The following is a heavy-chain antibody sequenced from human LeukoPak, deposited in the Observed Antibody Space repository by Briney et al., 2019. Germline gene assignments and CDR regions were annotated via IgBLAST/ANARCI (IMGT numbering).Heavy chain of an antibody. CDR3: ARHDSYCSGGSCYWGRGYSDWFDP. V-gene: IGHV4-59*08. J-gene: IGHJ5*02. CDR2: IYYSGST. CDR1: GGSISSYY. Sequence: SETLSLTCTVSGGSISSYYWSWIRQPPGKGLEWIGYIYYSGSTNYNPSLKSRVTISVDTSKNQFSLKLSSVTAADTAVYYCARHDSYCSGGSCYWGRGYSDWFDPWGQGTLVTVSS. D-gene: IGHD2-15*01.